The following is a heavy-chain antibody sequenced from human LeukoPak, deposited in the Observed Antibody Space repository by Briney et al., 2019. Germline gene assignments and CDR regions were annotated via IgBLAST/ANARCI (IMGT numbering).Heavy chain of an antibody. J-gene: IGHJ6*03. CDR1: GFTFSDHY. CDR2: TRNKANSYTT. Sequence: PGGSLRLSCAASGFTFSDHYMDWVRQAPGKGLEWVGRTRNKANSYTTEYAASVKGRFTISRDDSKNSLCLQMNSLKTEDTAVYYCARGVSDTAMVTSYYYYYYMDVWGKGTTVTVSS. V-gene: IGHV3-72*01. CDR3: ARGVSDTAMVTSYYYYYYMDV. D-gene: IGHD5-18*01.